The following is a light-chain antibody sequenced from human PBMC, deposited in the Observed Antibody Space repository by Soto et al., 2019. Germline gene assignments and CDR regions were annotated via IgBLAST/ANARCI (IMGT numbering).Light chain of an antibody. V-gene: IGKV3-11*01. CDR2: DAS. CDR1: QSVDKY. CDR3: QQRSGWPLT. Sequence: EIVLTQSPSTLSLSPGERATLSCTASQSVDKYLAWYQQKPGQPPRLLISDASNRATGIPARFSGSGSGTEFTLTICSVEPEDFALYYCQQRSGWPLTFGGGTRDEI. J-gene: IGKJ4*01.